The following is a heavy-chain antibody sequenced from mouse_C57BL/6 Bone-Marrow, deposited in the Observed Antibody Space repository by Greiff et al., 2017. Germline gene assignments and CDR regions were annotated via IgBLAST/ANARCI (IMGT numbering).Heavy chain of an antibody. CDR1: GYAFSSSW. CDR2: IYPGDGDT. D-gene: IGHD2-2*01. Sequence: VQLQESGPELVKPGASVKISCKASGYAFSSSWMNWVKQRPGKGLEWIGRIYPGDGDTNYNGKFKGKATLTADKSSSTAYMQLRSLTSADSAVYFCERGGDDAWFAYWGQGTLVTVSA. V-gene: IGHV1-82*01. CDR3: ERGGDDAWFAY. J-gene: IGHJ3*01.